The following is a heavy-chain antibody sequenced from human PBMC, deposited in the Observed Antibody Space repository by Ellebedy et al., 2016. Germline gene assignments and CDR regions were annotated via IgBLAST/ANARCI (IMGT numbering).Heavy chain of an antibody. V-gene: IGHV4-59*01. D-gene: IGHD2/OR15-2a*01. Sequence: SETLSLXXAVSGGSITDYYWSWIRRPPGKGLEWIGFMYHSGTTGYNPSLKSRVTLSLDMSKNQFSLKLSSVTAADTAVYYCASLYGPRGFDWFDPWGQGTLITVSS. J-gene: IGHJ5*02. CDR3: ASLYGPRGFDWFDP. CDR1: GGSITDYY. CDR2: MYHSGTT.